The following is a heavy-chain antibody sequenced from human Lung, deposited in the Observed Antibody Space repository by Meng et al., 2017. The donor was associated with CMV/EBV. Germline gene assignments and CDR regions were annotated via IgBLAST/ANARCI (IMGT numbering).Heavy chain of an antibody. D-gene: IGHD6-13*01. CDR3: AKRAAGRYYFDY. J-gene: IGHJ4*02. V-gene: IGHV3-9*01. CDR2: ISWNGGFV. Sequence: LKISCAASGFTFEDYDMDWVRQISGKGLEWVSRISWNGGFVGYADSVKGRFTISRDNAKNSLYLQMNSLRVEDTALYYCAKRAAGRYYFDYWGQGTLVTVSS. CDR1: GFTFEDYD.